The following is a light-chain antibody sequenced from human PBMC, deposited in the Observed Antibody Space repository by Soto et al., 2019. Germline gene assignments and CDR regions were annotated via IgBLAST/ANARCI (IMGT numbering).Light chain of an antibody. J-gene: IGLJ2*01. CDR1: SSNIGAGHD. CDR2: DNI. Sequence: QSVLTQPPSVSGAPGQRVTISCTGSSSNIGAGHDVQWYQQPPGTAPKLLIYDNIFRPSGVPVRFSGSKSGASASLAITGLQAEDEGDYYCQSYDSDRSVVFGGGTKLTVL. V-gene: IGLV1-40*01. CDR3: QSYDSDRSVV.